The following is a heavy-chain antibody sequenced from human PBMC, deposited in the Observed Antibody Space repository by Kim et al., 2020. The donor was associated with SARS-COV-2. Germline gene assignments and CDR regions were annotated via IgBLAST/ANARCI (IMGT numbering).Heavy chain of an antibody. Sequence: GGSLRLSCAASGFTVGSNYMSWVRQAPGKGLEWVSVIYGGGSTYYADSVKGRFTISRDNSKNTLYLQMNSLRAEDTAVYYCARGSSGPWAYYFDYWGQGTLVTVSS. D-gene: IGHD3-10*01. CDR3: ARGSSGPWAYYFDY. J-gene: IGHJ4*02. CDR2: IYGGGST. V-gene: IGHV3-53*01. CDR1: GFTVGSNY.